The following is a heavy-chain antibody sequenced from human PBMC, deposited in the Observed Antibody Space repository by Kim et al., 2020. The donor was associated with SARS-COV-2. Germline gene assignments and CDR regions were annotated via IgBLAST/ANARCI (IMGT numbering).Heavy chain of an antibody. Sequence: ASVKVSCKVSGYTLTELSMHWVRQAPGKGLEWMGGFDPEDGETIYAQKFQGRVTMTEDTSTDTAYMELSSLRSEDTAVYYCATVPITMVRGVMPPDYWGQGTLVTVSS. CDR3: ATVPITMVRGVMPPDY. V-gene: IGHV1-24*01. CDR2: FDPEDGET. J-gene: IGHJ4*02. D-gene: IGHD3-10*01. CDR1: GYTLTELS.